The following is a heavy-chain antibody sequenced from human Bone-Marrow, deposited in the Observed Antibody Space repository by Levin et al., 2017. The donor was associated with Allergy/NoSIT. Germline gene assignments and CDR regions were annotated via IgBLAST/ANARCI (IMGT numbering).Heavy chain of an antibody. CDR2: IDYSGRT. Sequence: PSETLSLTCTVSGGSISSGDYYWSWIRQPPGKGLEWTGYIDYSGRTSYNPSLKSRLTLSVDMSKNHFSLKLNSVTAADTAVYYCARIQWLRFYYFDSWGQGTLVTVSS. CDR1: GGSISSGDYY. D-gene: IGHD5-12*01. CDR3: ARIQWLRFYYFDS. J-gene: IGHJ4*02. V-gene: IGHV4-30-4*01.